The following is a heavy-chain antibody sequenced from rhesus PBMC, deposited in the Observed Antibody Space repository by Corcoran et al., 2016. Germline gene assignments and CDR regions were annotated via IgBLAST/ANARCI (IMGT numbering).Heavy chain of an antibody. CDR2: IYWEDDK. CDR1: GFSPSTSGMG. D-gene: IGHD3-28*01. CDR3: ARVDYYDSGYYTDNSLDV. V-gene: IGHV2S1*01. J-gene: IGHJ5-2*02. Sequence: QVTLKESGPALVKPTQTLTLTCTFSGFSPSTSGMGAGWIRPPPGKALERLASIYWEDDKYYSTSLKSRLTISKDNSKNQVLLTMTNMDPVDTATYYCARVDYYDSGYYTDNSLDVWGRGVLVTVSS.